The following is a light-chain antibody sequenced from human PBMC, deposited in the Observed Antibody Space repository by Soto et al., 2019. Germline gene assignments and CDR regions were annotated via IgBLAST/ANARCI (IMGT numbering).Light chain of an antibody. CDR1: SSNIGAGFD. CDR2: INN. CDR3: QSFDSSLSHSV. J-gene: IGLJ3*02. V-gene: IGLV1-40*01. Sequence: QAVVTQPPSVSGAPGQRVTISCTGSSSNIGAGFDVHWYQQLPGTAPKLLIYINNNRPSGVPDRFSGSKSVTSASLAITGLQAEDEGNYYCQSFDSSLSHSVFGGGTKLTVL.